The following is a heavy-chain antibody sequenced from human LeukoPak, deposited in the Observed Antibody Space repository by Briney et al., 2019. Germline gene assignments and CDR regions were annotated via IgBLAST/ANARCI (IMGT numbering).Heavy chain of an antibody. CDR1: GFTFSRHW. J-gene: IGHJ4*02. CDR3: AKDVRGNWGNFDY. D-gene: IGHD7-27*01. CDR2: IKPDGSLK. V-gene: IGHV3-7*01. Sequence: GGSLRLSCAASGFTFSRHWMSWVRQAPGKGLEWVATIKPDGSLKHYVDSVKGRFTISRDNSKNTLYLQMNSLRAEDTAVYYCAKDVRGNWGNFDYWGQGTLVTVSS.